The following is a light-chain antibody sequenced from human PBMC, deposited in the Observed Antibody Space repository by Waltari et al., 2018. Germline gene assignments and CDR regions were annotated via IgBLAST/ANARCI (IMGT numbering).Light chain of an antibody. CDR2: DKN. CDR1: SLRSYY. CDR3: HSRDGSGVGGS. V-gene: IGLV3-19*01. J-gene: IGLJ2*01. Sequence: SSELTQDPAVSVAMGQTVRITCQGDSLRSYYASWYQQGPGQAPILFMYDKNNRPSGVPDRFSGSSSDDAASLTSTGAQAEDEGSYYCHSRDGSGVGGSFGGGTKLTVL.